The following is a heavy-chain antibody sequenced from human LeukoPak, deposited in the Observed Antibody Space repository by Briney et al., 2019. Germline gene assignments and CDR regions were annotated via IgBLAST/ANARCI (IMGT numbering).Heavy chain of an antibody. CDR1: GFSFSSYW. J-gene: IGHJ5*02. CDR2: INSDGSKT. V-gene: IGHV3-74*01. D-gene: IGHD4-23*01. Sequence: GGSLRLSCAASGFSFSSYWMHWVRQAPGKGLVWVSSINSDGSKTTYADSVKGRFTISRDNAKNTLSLQMDSLRAEDTAVYYCAGELVTGSWGQETLVTVSS. CDR3: AGELVTGS.